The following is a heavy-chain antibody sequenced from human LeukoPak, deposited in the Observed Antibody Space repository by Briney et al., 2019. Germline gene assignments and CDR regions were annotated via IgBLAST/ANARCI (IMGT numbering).Heavy chain of an antibody. V-gene: IGHV1-69*04. J-gene: IGHJ6*02. Sequence: GSSVKVSCKASGGTFSSYAISWVRQAPGQGLEWMGRIIPILGIANYAQKFQGRVTITADKSTSTAYMELSSLRSEDTAVYYCARVSYDIALDYYGMDVWGQGTTVTVSS. CDR2: IIPILGIA. CDR3: ARVSYDIALDYYGMDV. D-gene: IGHD3-9*01. CDR1: GGTFSSYA.